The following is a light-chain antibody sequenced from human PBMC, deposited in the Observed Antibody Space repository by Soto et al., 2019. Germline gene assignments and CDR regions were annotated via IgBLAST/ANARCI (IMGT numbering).Light chain of an antibody. V-gene: IGLV1-44*01. J-gene: IGLJ2*01. CDR1: SSNIGSNS. Sequence: QSVLTQPPSASGTPGQRVTISCSGSSSNIGSNSVYWYQQLPGTAPKLLIYTNDDRPSGVPDRFSGSTSGTSASLAITGLQAEDAADYYCQSYDNSLLAYVFGGGTKLTVL. CDR2: TND. CDR3: QSYDNSLLAYV.